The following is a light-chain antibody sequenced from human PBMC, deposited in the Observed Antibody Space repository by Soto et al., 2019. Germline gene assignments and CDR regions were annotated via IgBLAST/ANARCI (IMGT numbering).Light chain of an antibody. Sequence: DVQVTQSPSFVSASVGDRVTITCRASQGIGTWLAWYQQKPGKAPSLLIYGATDLQSGVPSRFSGSGLGTHFSLTIFSLQPADFATYYCQQTTSLPITFGQGTRLEI. CDR1: QGIGTW. CDR3: QQTTSLPIT. V-gene: IGKV1D-12*01. CDR2: GAT. J-gene: IGKJ5*01.